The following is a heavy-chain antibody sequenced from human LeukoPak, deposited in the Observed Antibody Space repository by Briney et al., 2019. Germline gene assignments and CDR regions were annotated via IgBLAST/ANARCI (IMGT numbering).Heavy chain of an antibody. J-gene: IGHJ5*01. CDR1: GFTFSNYV. CDR3: ARNPTGYPNWFDS. V-gene: IGHV3-23*01. CDR2: IGGSGDAT. D-gene: IGHD4-17*01. Sequence: GSLRLSCAAPGFTFSNYVMSGVRQAPGKGLEWVSAIGGSGDATYYADTAKGRFTISRDISKSSLYLQMNSLRAEDTAVYYCARNPTGYPNWFDSWGQGTLVTVSS.